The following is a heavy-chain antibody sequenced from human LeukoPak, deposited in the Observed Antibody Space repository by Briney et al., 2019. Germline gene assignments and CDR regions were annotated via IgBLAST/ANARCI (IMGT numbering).Heavy chain of an antibody. Sequence: GRSLRLSCVASGFSFSSYAMHWVRQAPGKGLQWVAVIWYDGNNKYYADSVEGRFSISRDNAKNILYLQMNGLRAEDTAVYFCARDGYGTFYSGSGSFYRLDYWGQGALVTVSS. CDR3: ARDGYGTFYSGSGSFYRLDY. V-gene: IGHV3-33*01. CDR1: GFSFSSYA. J-gene: IGHJ4*02. CDR2: IWYDGNNK. D-gene: IGHD3-10*01.